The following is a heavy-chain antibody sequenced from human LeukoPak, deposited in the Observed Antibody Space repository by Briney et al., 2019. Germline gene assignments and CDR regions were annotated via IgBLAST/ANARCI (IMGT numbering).Heavy chain of an antibody. J-gene: IGHJ6*03. CDR3: ARHAGYSSRRTYYYYYMDV. CDR2: INHSGST. CDR1: DDSITMYY. D-gene: IGHD6-13*01. V-gene: IGHV4-34*01. Sequence: SETLSLTCSVSDDSITMYYWTWIRQPPGKGLEWIGEINHSGSTNYNPSLKSRVTISVDTSKNQFSLKLSSVTAADTAVYYCARHAGYSSRRTYYYYYMDVWDKGTTVTISS.